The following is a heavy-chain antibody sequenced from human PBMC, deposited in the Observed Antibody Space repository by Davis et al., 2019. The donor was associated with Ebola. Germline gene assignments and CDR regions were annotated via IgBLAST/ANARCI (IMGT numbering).Heavy chain of an antibody. V-gene: IGHV3-21*04. CDR3: ARDYFGFYYYGMDV. J-gene: IGHJ6*02. Sequence: GESLKISCAASGFTFSSYNMNWVRQAPGKGLEWLSSISGSSYYIYYAVSVMGRFTISRDNAKNSLYLQMNSLRAEDTAVYYCARDYFGFYYYGMDVWGQGTTVTVSS. CDR2: ISGSSYYI. CDR1: GFTFSSYN. D-gene: IGHD2/OR15-2a*01.